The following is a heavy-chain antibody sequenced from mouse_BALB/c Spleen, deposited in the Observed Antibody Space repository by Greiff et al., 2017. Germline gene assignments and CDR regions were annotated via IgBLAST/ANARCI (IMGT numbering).Heavy chain of an antibody. CDR2: ISNGGGST. J-gene: IGHJ4*01. D-gene: IGHD2-1*01. V-gene: IGHV5-12-2*01. Sequence: EVKVVESGGGLVQPGGSLKLSCAASGFTFSSYTMSWVRQTPEKRLEWVAYISNGGGSTYYPDTVKGRFTISRDNAKNTLYLQMSSLKSEDTAMYYCARQNYGNYAMDYWGQGTSVTVSS. CDR1: GFTFSSYT. CDR3: ARQNYGNYAMDY.